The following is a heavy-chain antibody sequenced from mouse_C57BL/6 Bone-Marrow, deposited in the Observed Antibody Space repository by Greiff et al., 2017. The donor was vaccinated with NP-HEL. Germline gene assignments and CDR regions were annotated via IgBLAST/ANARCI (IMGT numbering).Heavy chain of an antibody. D-gene: IGHD1-2*01. CDR2: SRNKANDYTT. Sequence: EVNVVESGGGLVQSGRSLRLSCATSGFTFSDFYMEWVRQAPGKGLEWIAASRNKANDYTTEYSASVKGRFIVSRDTSQSILYLQMNALRAEDTAIYYCARSLGGDFAYWGQGTLVTVSA. CDR3: ARSLGGDFAY. V-gene: IGHV7-1*01. CDR1: GFTFSDFY. J-gene: IGHJ3*01.